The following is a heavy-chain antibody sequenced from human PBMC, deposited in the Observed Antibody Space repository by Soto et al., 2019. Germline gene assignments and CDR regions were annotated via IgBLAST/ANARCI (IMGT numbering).Heavy chain of an antibody. CDR3: ARVGPPVWFDP. CDR2: IYHSGST. V-gene: IGHV4-30-2*01. J-gene: IGHJ5*02. CDR1: GGSISSGGYS. Sequence: SETLSLTCAVPGGSISSGGYSWSWIRQPPGKGLEWIGYIYHSGSTYYNPSLKSRVTISVDRSKNQFSLKLSSVTAADTAVYYCARVGPPVWFDPWGQGTLVTVSS.